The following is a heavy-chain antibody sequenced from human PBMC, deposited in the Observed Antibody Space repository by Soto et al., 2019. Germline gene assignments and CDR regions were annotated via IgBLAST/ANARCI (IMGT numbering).Heavy chain of an antibody. CDR3: ARADYGDYAEYIQH. J-gene: IGHJ1*01. V-gene: IGHV3-7*05. Sequence: GGSLRLSCAASGFTFINYWMTWVHQAPGRGLEWVANIKQDGSEKFYVDSVKGRFTISRDNSKNSLYLQMDSLRVEDTAVYYCARADYGDYAEYIQHWGQGNLVTVSS. CDR1: GFTFINYW. D-gene: IGHD4-17*01. CDR2: IKQDGSEK.